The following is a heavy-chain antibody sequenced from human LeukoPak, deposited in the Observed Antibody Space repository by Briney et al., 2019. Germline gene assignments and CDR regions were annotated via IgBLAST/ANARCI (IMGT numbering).Heavy chain of an antibody. CDR3: ATSRGYCSSTSCRDDYYFDY. CDR2: INPNSGGT. D-gene: IGHD2-2*01. J-gene: IGHJ4*02. Sequence: GASVKVSCKASGYTFTGYYMHWVRQAPGQRLEWRGWINPNSGGTNYAKKFPGRVSMPRDTSISTAYMELSRLRSDDTAVYYCATSRGYCSSTSCRDDYYFDYWGQGTLVTVSS. V-gene: IGHV1-2*02. CDR1: GYTFTGYY.